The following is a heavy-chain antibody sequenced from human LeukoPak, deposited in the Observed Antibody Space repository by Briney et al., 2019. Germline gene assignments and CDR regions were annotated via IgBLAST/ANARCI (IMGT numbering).Heavy chain of an antibody. V-gene: IGHV1-18*01. CDR2: ISAYNGNT. J-gene: IGHJ4*02. CDR1: XXXXXXXG. Sequence: ASVXVXXXXXXXXXXXXGXXXVRQAPGQGXXWMGWISAYNGNTNDAQKLQGRVTMTTDTSTSTAYMELRSLRSDDTAVYYCARDRVYMAAAAPFDYWGQGTLVTVSS. CDR3: ARDRVYMAAAAPFDY. D-gene: IGHD6-13*01.